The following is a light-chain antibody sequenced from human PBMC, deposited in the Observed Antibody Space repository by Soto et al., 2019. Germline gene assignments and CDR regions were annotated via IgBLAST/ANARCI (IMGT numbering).Light chain of an antibody. CDR1: QNIITF. CDR3: QQSYSTWCS. Sequence: DIQMTQSPTSLSASVGDRVTITCRASQNIITFLNWYQQEPGKVPKLLIYAASSLLGGVPSRFSGSGSGTAFTLTITSLQPEDFASYYCQQSYSTWCSFGQGTKVDIK. J-gene: IGKJ2*02. CDR2: AAS. V-gene: IGKV1-39*01.